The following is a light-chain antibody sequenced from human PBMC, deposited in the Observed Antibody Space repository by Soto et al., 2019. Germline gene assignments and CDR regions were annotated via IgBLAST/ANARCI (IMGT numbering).Light chain of an antibody. CDR2: YVD. CDR3: CSYADGSIYF. Sequence: QSALTQPASVSGSPGQSITISCTGTSRDVGAYDYVSWCLQYPDKAPQLLIYYVDHRPSGVSSRFSGSKSGNTASLTISGLQAEDEGDYYCCSYADGSIYFFGTGTKLTVL. J-gene: IGLJ1*01. V-gene: IGLV2-14*03. CDR1: SRDVGAYDY.